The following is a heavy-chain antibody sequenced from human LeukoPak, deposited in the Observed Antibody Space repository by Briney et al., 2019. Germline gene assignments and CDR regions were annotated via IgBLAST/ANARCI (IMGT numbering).Heavy chain of an antibody. Sequence: GGSLRLSCAASGFTFSNYWMSWVRQAPGKGLEWVANIKQDGSQKYYVDSVKGRFTISRDNAKNSQYQQMNSLRAEDTAMYYCARIGYSSSSFDYWGQGTLVTVSS. CDR2: IKQDGSQK. CDR1: GFTFSNYW. J-gene: IGHJ4*02. V-gene: IGHV3-7*01. CDR3: ARIGYSSSSFDY. D-gene: IGHD6-6*01.